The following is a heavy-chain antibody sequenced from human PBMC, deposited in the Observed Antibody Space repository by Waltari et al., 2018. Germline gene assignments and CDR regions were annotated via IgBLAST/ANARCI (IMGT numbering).Heavy chain of an antibody. D-gene: IGHD6-19*01. Sequence: DVQLLESGGGLVQPGGSLRLSCAAAGIVFSNYVMSWVRLAPGKGLGWASVIMRGCHTYYPASGRVRFTSCRDNSKGTQYLQLDGLRVEDTAIYYCATARGYGTGWYGINDYWGRGTLVTVSS. CDR1: GIVFSNYV. V-gene: IGHV3-23*01. CDR3: ATARGYGTGWYGINDY. CDR2: IMRGCHT. J-gene: IGHJ4*02.